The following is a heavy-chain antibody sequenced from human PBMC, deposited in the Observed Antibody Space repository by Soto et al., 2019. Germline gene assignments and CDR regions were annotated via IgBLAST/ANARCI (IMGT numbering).Heavy chain of an antibody. J-gene: IGHJ5*02. CDR3: ARISVGSLTGYYP. CDR2: IIPILGIA. D-gene: IGHD3-9*01. Sequence: QVQLVQSGAEVKKPGSSVKVSCKASGGTFSSYTISWVRQAPGQGLEWMGRIIPILGIANYAQKFQGRVTITSDEATRTASMELSSLRSEDTAVYYCARISVGSLTGYYPWGQGTLVTVSS. V-gene: IGHV1-69*02. CDR1: GGTFSSYT.